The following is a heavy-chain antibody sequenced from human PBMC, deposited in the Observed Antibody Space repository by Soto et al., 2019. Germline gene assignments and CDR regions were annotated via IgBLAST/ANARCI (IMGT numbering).Heavy chain of an antibody. CDR2: ISYDGSDK. Sequence: GGSLRLSCAASGFTFNDYGMHWVRQAPGKGLEWVAIISYDGSDKSYADSVKGRFTISRDNSKNTLYLQMNSLRPEDTAVYYCAKDLYSGYDFFFDYWSQGTLVTAPS. V-gene: IGHV3-30*18. CDR1: GFTFNDYG. J-gene: IGHJ4*02. CDR3: AKDLYSGYDFFFDY. D-gene: IGHD5-12*01.